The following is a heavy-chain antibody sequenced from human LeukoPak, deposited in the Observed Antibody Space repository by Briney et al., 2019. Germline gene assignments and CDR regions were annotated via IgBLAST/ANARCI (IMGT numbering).Heavy chain of an antibody. CDR1: GFTFSSYW. CDR2: INRDGGEK. J-gene: IGHJ4*02. CDR3: ARDQGAAGDY. D-gene: IGHD6-13*01. V-gene: IGHV3-7*01. Sequence: GGSLRLSCAASGFTFSSYWMSWVRQAPGKGLEWVANINRDGGEKYYVDSVEGRFTISRDNAKNPLYLQMNSLRVEGTAIYYCARDQGAAGDYWGQGTLVTVSS.